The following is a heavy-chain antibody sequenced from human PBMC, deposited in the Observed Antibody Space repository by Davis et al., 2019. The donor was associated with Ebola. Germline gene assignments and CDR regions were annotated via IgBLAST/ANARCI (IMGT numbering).Heavy chain of an antibody. CDR3: AKDPKGPIYGSGSFNWFDP. CDR1: GFTFSSYA. D-gene: IGHD3-10*01. Sequence: PGGSLRLSCAASGFTFSSYAMSWVRQAPGKGLEWVSAISGSGGSTYYADSVKGRFTISRDNSKNTLYLQMNSLRAEDTAVYYCAKDPKGPIYGSGSFNWFDPWGQGTLVTVSS. V-gene: IGHV3-23*01. J-gene: IGHJ5*02. CDR2: ISGSGGST.